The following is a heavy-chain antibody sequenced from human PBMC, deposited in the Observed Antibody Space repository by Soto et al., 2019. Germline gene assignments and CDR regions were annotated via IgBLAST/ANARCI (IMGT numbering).Heavy chain of an antibody. V-gene: IGHV3-23*01. J-gene: IGHJ6*03. CDR1: GFTFSSYA. CDR2: ISGSGGST. D-gene: IGHD2-2*01. CDR3: ARSYCSSPSCYLPWYYYYMGV. Sequence: GGSLRLSCAASGFTFSSYAMSWVRQAPGKGLEWVSAISGSGGSTYYADSVKGRFTISRDNAKNTLYLQMNSLGAEDTAVYYCARSYCSSPSCYLPWYYYYMGVWGKGTTVTVAS.